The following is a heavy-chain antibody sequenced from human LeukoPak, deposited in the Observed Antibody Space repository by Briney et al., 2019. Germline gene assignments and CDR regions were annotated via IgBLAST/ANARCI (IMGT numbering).Heavy chain of an antibody. Sequence: TGRSLRLSCAASGFTFTTYWMHWVRQAPGKGLVWVSRINTDGSTTTYADSVKGRFTISRDNAKNTLYLQMNSLRAEDTAVYYCARGGDYASGSPGDYWGQGTLVTVSS. V-gene: IGHV3-74*01. CDR2: INTDGSTT. CDR1: GFTFTTYW. J-gene: IGHJ4*02. CDR3: ARGGDYASGSPGDY. D-gene: IGHD3-10*01.